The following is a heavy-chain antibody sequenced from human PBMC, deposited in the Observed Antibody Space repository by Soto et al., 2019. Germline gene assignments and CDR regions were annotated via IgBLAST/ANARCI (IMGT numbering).Heavy chain of an antibody. V-gene: IGHV1-46*01. Sequence: ASAKVSCKASGYTFTSYYMHWVRQAPGQGLEWMGIINPSGGSTSYAQKFQGRVTMTRDTSTSTVYMELSSLRSEDTAVYYCARGIGWSDYYYGMDVWGQGTTVTVSS. CDR1: GYTFTSYY. CDR2: INPSGGST. J-gene: IGHJ6*02. D-gene: IGHD2-15*01. CDR3: ARGIGWSDYYYGMDV.